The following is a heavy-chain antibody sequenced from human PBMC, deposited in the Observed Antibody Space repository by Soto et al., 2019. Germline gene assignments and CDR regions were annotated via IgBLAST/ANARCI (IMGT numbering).Heavy chain of an antibody. Sequence: GGSLRLSCAASGFTFSSYSMNWVRQAPGKWLEWVSSISSSSSYIYYADSVKGRFTISRDNAKNSLYLQMNSLRAEDTAVYYCARVSFLDDSSGYYVYYYYGMDVWGQGXSVTVSS. CDR3: ARVSFLDDSSGYYVYYYYGMDV. J-gene: IGHJ6*02. CDR2: ISSSSSYI. D-gene: IGHD3-22*01. CDR1: GFTFSSYS. V-gene: IGHV3-21*01.